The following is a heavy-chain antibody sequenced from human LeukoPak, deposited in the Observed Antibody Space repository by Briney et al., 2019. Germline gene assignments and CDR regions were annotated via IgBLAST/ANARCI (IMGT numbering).Heavy chain of an antibody. CDR1: GFTFSSYG. V-gene: IGHV3-30*03. CDR2: ISYDGSNK. CDR3: AREDDFWSGYGAFDI. D-gene: IGHD3-3*01. J-gene: IGHJ3*02. Sequence: GRSLRLSFAASGFTFSSYGMHWVRQAPGKGLEWVAVISYDGSNKYYADSVKGRFTISRDNSKSTVYLQMNSLRAEDTAVYYCAREDDFWSGYGAFDIWGQGTMVTVSS.